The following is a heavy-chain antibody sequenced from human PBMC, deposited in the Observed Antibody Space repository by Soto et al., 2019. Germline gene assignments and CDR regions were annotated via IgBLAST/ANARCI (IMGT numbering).Heavy chain of an antibody. J-gene: IGHJ4*02. V-gene: IGHV4-34*01. CDR2: INHSGST. CDR1: GGSFSGYY. CDR3: AREWKQWLVYYFDY. D-gene: IGHD6-19*01. Sequence: SETLSLTCAVYGGSFSGYYWSWIRQPPGKGLEWIGEINHSGSTNYNPSLKSRVTISVDTSKNQFSLKLSSVTAADTAVYYCAREWKQWLVYYFDYWGQGTLVTVSS.